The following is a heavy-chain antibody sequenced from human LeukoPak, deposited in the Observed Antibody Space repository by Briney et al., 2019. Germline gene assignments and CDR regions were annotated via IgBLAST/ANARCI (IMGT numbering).Heavy chain of an antibody. V-gene: IGHV3-23*01. CDR3: ARGKEMATFAFDY. CDR2: ISGSGDST. CDR1: GFTFRNFG. J-gene: IGHJ4*02. Sequence: GGSLRLSCATSGFTFRNFGLSWVRQAPGKGLEWVSAISGSGDSTYYADSVKGRFTISRDNSKNTLYLQMNSLRAEDTAVYYCARGKEMATFAFDYWGQGTLVTVSS. D-gene: IGHD5-24*01.